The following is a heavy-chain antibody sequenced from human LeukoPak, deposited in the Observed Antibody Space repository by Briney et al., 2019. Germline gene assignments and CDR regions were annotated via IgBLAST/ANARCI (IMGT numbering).Heavy chain of an antibody. D-gene: IGHD3-22*01. J-gene: IGHJ4*02. CDR2: IYYSGST. V-gene: IGHV4-59*12. CDR1: GGSISSYY. Sequence: PSETLSLTCTVSGGSISSYYWSWIRQPPGKGLEWIGYIYYSGSTNYNPSLKNRVTISVDKSKNQFSLRLSSVTAADTAVYHCARGDSSGYPDYWGQGTLVTVSS. CDR3: ARGDSSGYPDY.